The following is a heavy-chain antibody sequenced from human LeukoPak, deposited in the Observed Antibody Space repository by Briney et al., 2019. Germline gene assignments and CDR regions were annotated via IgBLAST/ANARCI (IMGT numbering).Heavy chain of an antibody. J-gene: IGHJ4*02. CDR3: ARDTGQHLFDY. D-gene: IGHD2-2*01. Sequence: GGSLRLSCAASGFTFSNYAMAWVRQAPGKGLEWVSSISGSGDRTYNADSVKGRFTISRDNSKNTLYLQMNSLRAEDTAVFYCARDTGQHLFDYWGQGTLVTVSS. CDR2: ISGSGDRT. V-gene: IGHV3-23*01. CDR1: GFTFSNYA.